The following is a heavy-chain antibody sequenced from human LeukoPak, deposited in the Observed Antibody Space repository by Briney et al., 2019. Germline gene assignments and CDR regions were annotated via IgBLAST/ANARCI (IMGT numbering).Heavy chain of an antibody. CDR1: GGSFSGYS. Sequence: SETLSLTCAVYGGSFSGYSWSWIRQPPGKGLEWIGYIYHSGSTYYNPSLKSRVTISVDRSKNQFSLKLSSVTAADTAVYYCAREPFYGPLDYWGQGTLVTVSS. CDR3: AREPFYGPLDY. CDR2: IYHSGST. J-gene: IGHJ4*02. D-gene: IGHD3-10*01. V-gene: IGHV4-30-2*01.